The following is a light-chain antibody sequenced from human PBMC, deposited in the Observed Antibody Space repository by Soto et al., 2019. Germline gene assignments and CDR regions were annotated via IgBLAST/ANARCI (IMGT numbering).Light chain of an antibody. J-gene: IGLJ3*02. V-gene: IGLV1-44*01. CDR3: AAWDDSLEGVV. Sequence: QSVLTQPPSASGTPGQRVTISCSGSSSNIGSNPVSWYQHLPGTAPKVLIFTNNQRPSGVPDRVSGSKSGTSASLAISGLRSEDEAHDYCAAWDDSLEGVVLGGGTQLTVL. CDR1: SSNIGSNP. CDR2: TNN.